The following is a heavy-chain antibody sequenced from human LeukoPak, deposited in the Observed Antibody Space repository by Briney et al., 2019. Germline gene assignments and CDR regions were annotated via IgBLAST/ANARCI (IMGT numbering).Heavy chain of an antibody. J-gene: IGHJ4*02. Sequence: GGSLRLSCAASGFTFSSYEMNWVRQAPGKGLEWVSYISSSGSTIYYAVSVKGRFTISRDNAKNSLYLQMNSLRAEDTAVYYFARDATRLFDYWGQGTLVTVSS. CDR3: ARDATRLFDY. V-gene: IGHV3-48*03. D-gene: IGHD2-15*01. CDR2: ISSSGSTI. CDR1: GFTFSSYE.